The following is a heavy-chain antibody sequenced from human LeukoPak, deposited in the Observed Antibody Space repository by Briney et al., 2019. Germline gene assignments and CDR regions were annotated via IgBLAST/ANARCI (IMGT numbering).Heavy chain of an antibody. J-gene: IGHJ6*04. CDR2: IWYDGSNK. Sequence: PGGSLRLFCAASGFTFSSYGMHWVRQAPGKGLEWVAVIWYDGSNKHYADSVKGRFTISRDNSKNTLYLQMNSLRAEDTAVYYCARELGGYDSLDVWGKGTTVTVSS. D-gene: IGHD5-12*01. CDR3: ARELGGYDSLDV. V-gene: IGHV3-33*01. CDR1: GFTFSSYG.